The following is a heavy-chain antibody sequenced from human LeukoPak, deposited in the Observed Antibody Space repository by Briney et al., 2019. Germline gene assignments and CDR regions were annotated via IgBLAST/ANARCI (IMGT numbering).Heavy chain of an antibody. CDR2: ISWNSGRI. V-gene: IGHV3-9*01. CDR1: GFTFDDYA. J-gene: IGHJ4*02. Sequence: PGGSLRLSCAASGFTFDDYAMHWVRQAPGKDLEWVSGISWNSGRIGYADSVKGRFTISRDSAKNSLYLQMNSLRAEDTALYYCAKSRSSTLTPIDYWGQGTLVTVSS. D-gene: IGHD2-2*01. CDR3: AKSRSSTLTPIDY.